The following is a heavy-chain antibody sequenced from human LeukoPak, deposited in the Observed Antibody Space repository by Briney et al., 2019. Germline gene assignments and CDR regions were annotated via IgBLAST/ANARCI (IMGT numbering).Heavy chain of an antibody. CDR3: ARVRDFSNSPFNWFDA. J-gene: IGHJ5*02. CDR2: TNPNNPAT. V-gene: IGHV1-2*07. Sequence: ASVKVSCKASGYTFNHNYIHWVRQAPGQGLEWMGWTNPNNPATRTSHKFQGRVTMTSDSSISTVYLELNGLKADDTAVYFCARVRDFSNSPFNWFDAWGQGTLVTVSS. CDR1: GYTFNHNY. D-gene: IGHD2-21*02.